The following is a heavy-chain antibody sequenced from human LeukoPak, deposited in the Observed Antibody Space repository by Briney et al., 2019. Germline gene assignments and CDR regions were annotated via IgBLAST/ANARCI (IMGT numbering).Heavy chain of an antibody. CDR2: IIPIFGTA. CDR1: GYTFTSYA. D-gene: IGHD1-1*01. J-gene: IGHJ6*03. Sequence: GASVKVSCKASGYTFTSYAISWVRQAPGQGLEWMGGIIPIFGTANYAQKFQGRVTITADESTSTAYMELSSLRSEDTAVYYCARALGKLEPKKYYYYYMDVWGKGTTVTVSS. V-gene: IGHV1-69*13. CDR3: ARALGKLEPKKYYYYYMDV.